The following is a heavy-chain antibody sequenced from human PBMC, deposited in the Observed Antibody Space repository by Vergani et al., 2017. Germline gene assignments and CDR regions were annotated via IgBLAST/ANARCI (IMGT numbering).Heavy chain of an antibody. CDR1: GFSFNTYW. J-gene: IGHJ5*01. V-gene: IGHV3-74*02. CDR2: IDEYGNRA. D-gene: IGHD2-8*02. Sequence: VQLVESGGGSVQSGGSLRLSCVASGFSFNTYWMHWVRQVPGKGLRWVARIDEYGNRATYGDFETGRFTISRDNAKNTVFLQMNNLRADDAGVYYCVLTEXCTGIACNTRFDSWGQGALVTVSS. CDR3: VLTEXCTGIACNTRFDS.